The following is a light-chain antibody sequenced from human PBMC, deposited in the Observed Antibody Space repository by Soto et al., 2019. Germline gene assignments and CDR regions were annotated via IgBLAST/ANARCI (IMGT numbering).Light chain of an antibody. Sequence: EIVLTQSPGTLSLSPGERATLSCRASQTVGNNYLDWYQQKPGQAPRLLIYGASSRATVIPDRFSGSGSGTDFTLTISSLEPEDFAVYYCRQSATSPRTFGQGTKLEIK. V-gene: IGKV3-20*01. CDR2: GAS. CDR1: QTVGNNY. J-gene: IGKJ1*01. CDR3: RQSATSPRT.